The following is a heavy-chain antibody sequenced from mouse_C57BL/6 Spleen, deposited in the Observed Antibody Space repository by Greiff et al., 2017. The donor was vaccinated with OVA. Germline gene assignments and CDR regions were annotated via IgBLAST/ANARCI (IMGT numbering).Heavy chain of an antibody. Sequence: VQLQQSGAELVKPGASVKLSCTASGFNINDYYMHWVKQRTEQGLEWIGRIDPEDGETKYAPKFQGKAPLTADTSSNTAYLQLSSLTSEDTAVYYCARAGGPLAMDYWGQGTSVTVSS. V-gene: IGHV14-2*01. CDR1: GFNINDYY. CDR3: ARAGGPLAMDY. CDR2: IDPEDGET. D-gene: IGHD6-1*01. J-gene: IGHJ4*01.